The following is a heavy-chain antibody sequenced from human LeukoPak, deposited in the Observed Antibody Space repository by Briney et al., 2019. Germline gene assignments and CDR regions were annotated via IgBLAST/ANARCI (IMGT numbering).Heavy chain of an antibody. J-gene: IGHJ4*02. V-gene: IGHV1-2*02. D-gene: IGHD5-24*01. Sequence: ASVKVSCKASGYTFTGCYMHWVRQAPGQGLEWMGWINPNSGGTNYAQKFQGRVTMTRDTSISTAYMELSRLRSDDTAVYYCARAGWLQYYFDYWGQGTLVTVSS. CDR1: GYTFTGCY. CDR2: INPNSGGT. CDR3: ARAGWLQYYFDY.